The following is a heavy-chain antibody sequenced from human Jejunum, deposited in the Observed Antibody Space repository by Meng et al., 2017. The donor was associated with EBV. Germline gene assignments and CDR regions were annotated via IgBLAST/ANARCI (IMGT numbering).Heavy chain of an antibody. V-gene: IGHV3-74*03. CDR3: ARNYRDY. Sequence: EVQLVESGGGLVQPGGSLRLSCAASGFTFSTYWMHWVRQTPGKGLEWASRINNDGSTTQYADSVRGRFTISRDNAKSTLYLQMNSLTAEDTAVYYCARNYRDYWGQGTLVTVSS. CDR2: INNDGSTT. D-gene: IGHD4-11*01. CDR1: GFTFSTYW. J-gene: IGHJ4*02.